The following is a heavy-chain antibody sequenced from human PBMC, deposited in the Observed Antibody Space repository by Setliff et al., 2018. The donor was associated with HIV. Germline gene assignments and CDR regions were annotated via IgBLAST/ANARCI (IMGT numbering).Heavy chain of an antibody. V-gene: IGHV4-61*08. D-gene: IGHD6-6*01. Sequence: SETLSLTCTVSGGPVSSSDYYWSWIRQPPGKGLEWIGYIYYSGTTKYNPSLKSRVTISVDTSKNQFSLKLSSVTAADTAVYYCASEAWTSYRSSSGYYYYYMDVWGKGTTVTVSS. CDR1: GGPVSSSDYY. CDR3: ASEAWTSYRSSSGYYYYYMDV. J-gene: IGHJ6*03. CDR2: IYYSGTT.